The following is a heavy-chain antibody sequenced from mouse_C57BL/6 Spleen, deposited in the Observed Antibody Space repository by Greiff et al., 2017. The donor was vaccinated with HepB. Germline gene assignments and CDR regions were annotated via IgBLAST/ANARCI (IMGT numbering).Heavy chain of an antibody. CDR3: ARHKGYSNYEAWFAY. J-gene: IGHJ3*01. V-gene: IGHV2-6-1*01. CDR2: IWSDGST. Sequence: VKVVESGPGLVAPSQSLSITCTVSGFSLTSYGVHWVRQPPGKGLEWLVVIWSDGSTTYNSALKSRLSISKDNSKSQVFLKMNSLQTDDTAMYYCARHKGYSNYEAWFAYWGQGTLVTVSA. CDR1: GFSLTSYG. D-gene: IGHD2-5*01.